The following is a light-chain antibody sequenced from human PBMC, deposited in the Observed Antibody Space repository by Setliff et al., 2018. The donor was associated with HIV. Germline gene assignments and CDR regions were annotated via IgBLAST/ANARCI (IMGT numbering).Light chain of an antibody. CDR3: SSDAGSNVV. CDR2: EVS. CDR1: SSDVGGYNY. J-gene: IGLJ2*01. V-gene: IGLV2-8*01. Sequence: QSALTQPPSASGSPGQSVTISCTGTSSDVGGYNYVSWYQQHPGKAPKVMIYEVSKRPSGVPDRFSGSKSGNTASLTVSGLQAEDEADYYCSSDAGSNVVFGGGTQLTV.